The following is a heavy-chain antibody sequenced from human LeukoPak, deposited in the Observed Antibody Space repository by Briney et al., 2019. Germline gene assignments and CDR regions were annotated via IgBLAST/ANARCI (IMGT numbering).Heavy chain of an antibody. V-gene: IGHV1-8*01. CDR3: ARGLAAADIIDY. J-gene: IGHJ4*02. CDR1: GYTFTSYD. D-gene: IGHD6-13*01. CDR2: MNPNSGNT. Sequence: ASVKVSCKASGYTFTSYDINWVRQATGQGLEWMGWMNPNSGNTGYAQNFQGRVTMTRNTSISTAYMELSSLRSEDTAVYYCARGLAAADIIDYWGQGTLVTVSS.